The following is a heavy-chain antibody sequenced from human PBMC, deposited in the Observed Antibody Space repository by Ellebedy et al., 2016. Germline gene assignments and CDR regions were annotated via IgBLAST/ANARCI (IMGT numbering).Heavy chain of an antibody. CDR3: ARTTGNYDFWSGYYLNYYYYGMDV. Sequence: ASVKVSCKASGYTFTSYGISWVRQAPGQGLEWMGWISAYNGNTNYAQKLPGRVTMTTDTSTSTAYMELRSLRSDDTAVYYCARTTGNYDFWSGYYLNYYYYGMDVWGQGTTVTVSS. D-gene: IGHD3-3*01. V-gene: IGHV1-18*04. CDR1: GYTFTSYG. CDR2: ISAYNGNT. J-gene: IGHJ6*02.